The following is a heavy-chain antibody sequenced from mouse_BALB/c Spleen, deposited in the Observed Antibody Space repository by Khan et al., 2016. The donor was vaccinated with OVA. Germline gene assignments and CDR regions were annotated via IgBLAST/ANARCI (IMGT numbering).Heavy chain of an antibody. CDR1: GFSLTDYA. Sequence: VKLLESGPGLVAPSQSLSITCTVSGFSLTDYAVSWIRQPPGKGLEWLGVIWVSGSKYYNSVLKPRLSISKDNSKSQVFLKMNSLQTDDTAMYFCARDPPYYSMDYWGQGTSVTVS. CDR3: ARDPPYYSMDY. J-gene: IGHJ4*01. V-gene: IGHV2-6-5*01. CDR2: IWVSGSK.